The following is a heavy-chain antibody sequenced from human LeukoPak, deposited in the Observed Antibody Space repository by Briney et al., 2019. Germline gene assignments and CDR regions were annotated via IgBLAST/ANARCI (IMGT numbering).Heavy chain of an antibody. CDR1: GGSFSGYY. CDR3: ARASVHEFSQSPYFDY. D-gene: IGHD1-1*01. J-gene: IGHJ4*02. Sequence: SETLSLTCAVYGGSFSGYYWSWIRQPPGKGLEWIGEINHSGSTNYNPSLKSRVTMSVDTSKNQFSLKLSSVTAADTAVYYCARASVHEFSQSPYFDYWGQGTLVTVSS. V-gene: IGHV4-34*01. CDR2: INHSGST.